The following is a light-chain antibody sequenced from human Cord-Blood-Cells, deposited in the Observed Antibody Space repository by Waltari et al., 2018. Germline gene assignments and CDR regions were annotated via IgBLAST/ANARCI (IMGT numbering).Light chain of an antibody. Sequence: EIVLTQSPATLSLSPGERATLSCRASQSVSSYLAWYQQKPGQAPRLLIYDASNRATGIPARFSGRGSGTDFTLTIRSLEAEDFAVYYCQQRSNWLTFGGGTKVEIK. J-gene: IGKJ4*01. V-gene: IGKV3-11*01. CDR3: QQRSNWLT. CDR1: QSVSSY. CDR2: DAS.